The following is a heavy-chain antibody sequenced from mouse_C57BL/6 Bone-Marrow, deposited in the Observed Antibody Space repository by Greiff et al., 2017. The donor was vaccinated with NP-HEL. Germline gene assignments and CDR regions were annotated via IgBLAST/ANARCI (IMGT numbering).Heavy chain of an antibody. CDR3: ARGYDGYYVGYFDY. V-gene: IGHV1-80*01. D-gene: IGHD2-3*01. Sequence: QVQLQQSGAELVKPGASVKISCKASGYAFSSYWMNWVKQRPGKGLEWIGQIYPGDGDTNYNGKFKGKATLTADKSSSTAYMQLSSLTSEDSAVYFCARGYDGYYVGYFDYWGQGTTLTVSS. CDR2: IYPGDGDT. CDR1: GYAFSSYW. J-gene: IGHJ2*01.